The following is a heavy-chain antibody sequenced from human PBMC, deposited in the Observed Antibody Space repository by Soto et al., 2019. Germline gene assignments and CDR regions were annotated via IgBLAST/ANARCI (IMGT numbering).Heavy chain of an antibody. V-gene: IGHV6-1*01. CDR2: TYYRSKWYN. CDR1: GDSVSSNSAA. J-gene: IGHJ4*02. Sequence: PSQTLSLTCAIPGDSVSSNSAAWNWIRHSPSRGLEWLGRTYYRSKWYNDYAVSMRSRITINPDTTKNQFSLQLNSATPEDTAVYYCATWRFDYWGQGTLVTVSS. CDR3: ATWRFDY.